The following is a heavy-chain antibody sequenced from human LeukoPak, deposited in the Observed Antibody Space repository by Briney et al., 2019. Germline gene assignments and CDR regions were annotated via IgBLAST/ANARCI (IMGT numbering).Heavy chain of an antibody. V-gene: IGHV4-31*03. J-gene: IGHJ3*02. CDR1: GGSISSGGYY. D-gene: IGHD3-10*01. CDR2: IYYSGST. Sequence: SQTLSLTCTVSGGSISSGGYYWSWIRQHPGKGLEWIGYIYYSGSTYYNPSLKSRVTISVDTSKNQFSLKLSSVTAADTAVYYRARNPLWFGEWENAFDIWGQGTMVTVSS. CDR3: ARNPLWFGEWENAFDI.